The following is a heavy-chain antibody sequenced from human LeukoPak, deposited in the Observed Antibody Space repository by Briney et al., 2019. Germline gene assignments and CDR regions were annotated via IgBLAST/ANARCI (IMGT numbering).Heavy chain of an antibody. CDR2: IFYRGGT. CDR1: GGPMSSSPYY. Sequence: SETLSLTCTVSGGPMSSSPYYWAWIRQPPGKGLEWIGNIFYRGGTSYNSSLKSRVTISVDTSKNQFSLKLNSVTAADTALYFCARRLAVAGGDTFDFWGPGTVVTVSS. CDR3: ARRLAVAGGDTFDF. J-gene: IGHJ3*01. V-gene: IGHV4-39*01. D-gene: IGHD6-19*01.